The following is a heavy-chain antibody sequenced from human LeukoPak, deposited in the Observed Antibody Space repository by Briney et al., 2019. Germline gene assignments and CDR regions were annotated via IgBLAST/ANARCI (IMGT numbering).Heavy chain of an antibody. CDR1: GGSFSGYY. D-gene: IGHD3-10*01. J-gene: IGHJ4*02. V-gene: IGHV4-34*01. CDR2: INHSINT. Sequence: PSETLSLTCAVYGGSFSGYYWSWIRQPPGKGLEWIREINHSINTNYNPSLKSRVTISVDTSKNQFSLKLSSVTAADTAVHYCARTAHYYGSGMYDYWGQGTLVTVSS. CDR3: ARTAHYYGSGMYDY.